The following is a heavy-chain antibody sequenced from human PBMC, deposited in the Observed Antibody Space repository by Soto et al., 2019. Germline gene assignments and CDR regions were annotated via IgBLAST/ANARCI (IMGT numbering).Heavy chain of an antibody. V-gene: IGHV4-59*12. D-gene: IGHD6-6*01. J-gene: IGHJ4*02. CDR2: VFYTGRA. CDR1: GGSLGSYY. CDR3: ARVPLRYSSSHYFDY. Sequence: SETLSLTCTVSGGSLGSYYWSWIRQPPGKGVEWIGYVFYTGRANYNPSLKSRLTISLDASKNQFSLTLSSLTAADTAVYFCARVPLRYSSSHYFDYCGQGALVTVSS.